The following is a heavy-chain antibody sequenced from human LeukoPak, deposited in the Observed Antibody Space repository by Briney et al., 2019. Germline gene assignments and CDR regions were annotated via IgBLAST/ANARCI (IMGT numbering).Heavy chain of an antibody. CDR2: ISGSGGST. Sequence: GGSLRLSCAASGFTFSSYAMSWVRQAPGKGMKWVSAISGSGGSTYYADSVKGRFTISRDNSKMTLYLQMNSLRDEDTAVYYCAKKESSSCFDYWGQGTLATVSS. V-gene: IGHV3-23*01. CDR3: AKKESSSCFDY. J-gene: IGHJ4*02. CDR1: GFTFSSYA. D-gene: IGHD6-13*01.